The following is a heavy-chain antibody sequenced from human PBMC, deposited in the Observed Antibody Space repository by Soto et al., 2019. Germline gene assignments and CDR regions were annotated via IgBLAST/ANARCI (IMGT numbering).Heavy chain of an antibody. V-gene: IGHV3-30*18. Sequence: QVQLVESGGGVVQPGKSLRLSCAASGFTFTRHGMHWVRQAPGKGLEWVAFISYDGSNKYYVDSVKGRFTISRDNSRNMLYLQMNSLRAEDTAVYYCAKDSGVVSSSSSALRNNYYYMDVWGEGTMVTVSS. J-gene: IGHJ6*03. D-gene: IGHD6-6*01. CDR3: AKDSGVVSSSSSALRNNYYYMDV. CDR1: GFTFTRHG. CDR2: ISYDGSNK.